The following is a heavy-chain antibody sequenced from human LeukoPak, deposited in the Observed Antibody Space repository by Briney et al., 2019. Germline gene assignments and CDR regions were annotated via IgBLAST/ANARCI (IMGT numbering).Heavy chain of an antibody. Sequence: SGGSLRPSCAASGFTFSSYNMNWVRQAPGKGLEWGSSISSSSSYIYYADSVKGRFTISRDNAKNSLYLQMNSLRAEDTAVYYCARSLPYSSSAHDAFDIWGQGTMVTVSS. CDR2: ISSSSSYI. CDR3: ARSLPYSSSAHDAFDI. V-gene: IGHV3-21*01. D-gene: IGHD6-6*01. CDR1: GFTFSSYN. J-gene: IGHJ3*02.